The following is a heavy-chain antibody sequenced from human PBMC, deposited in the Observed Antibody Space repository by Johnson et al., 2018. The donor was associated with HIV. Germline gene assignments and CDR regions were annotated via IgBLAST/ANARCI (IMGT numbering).Heavy chain of an antibody. V-gene: IGHV3-53*01. J-gene: IGHJ3*02. D-gene: IGHD3-22*01. Sequence: DSVKGRFSISRDNSQNTLYLQMNSLRAEDTALYYCARVTRYYDSSDYSTRSDALDIWGQGTMVTVSS. CDR3: ARVTRYYDSSDYSTRSDALDI.